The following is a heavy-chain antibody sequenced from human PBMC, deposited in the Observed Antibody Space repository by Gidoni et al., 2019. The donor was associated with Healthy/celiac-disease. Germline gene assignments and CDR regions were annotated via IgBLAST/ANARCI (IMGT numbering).Heavy chain of an antibody. Sequence: EVQLVESGGGLVKPGGSRRLSWAAQGLTFGNDWMNWVRPAPGKGLGWVGRIKSKTDGGTTAYAAPVKGRFPISRDDSKNTLYLQMNSLKTEDTAVYYCTTEPRAMVRGVRIFDYWGQGTLVTVSS. D-gene: IGHD3-10*01. CDR1: GLTFGNDW. CDR2: IKSKTDGGTT. V-gene: IGHV3-15*07. J-gene: IGHJ4*02. CDR3: TTEPRAMVRGVRIFDY.